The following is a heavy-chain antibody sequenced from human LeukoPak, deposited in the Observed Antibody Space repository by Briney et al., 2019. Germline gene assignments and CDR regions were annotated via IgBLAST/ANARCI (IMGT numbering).Heavy chain of an antibody. CDR1: GGSFTDYY. CDR3: ARRVWRVNDEFGI. V-gene: IGHV4-34*01. J-gene: IGHJ3*02. CDR2: INHSGST. D-gene: IGHD3-3*01. Sequence: SETLSLTCAVYGGSFTDYYWSWIRQPPGRGLEWIGEINHSGSTNYNSSLKSRVTISVDTTNSQFSLRLNSVTAADTAVYYCARRVWRVNDEFGIWGQGTKVTVSS.